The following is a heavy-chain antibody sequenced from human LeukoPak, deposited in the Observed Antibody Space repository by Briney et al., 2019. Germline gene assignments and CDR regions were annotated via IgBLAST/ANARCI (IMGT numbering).Heavy chain of an antibody. CDR3: ARELYYYDSSGYYRYFDY. D-gene: IGHD3-22*01. Sequence: GGSLRLSCAASGFTVSNNYMSWVRQAPGKGLERVSFIYSGGSTYYADSVKGRFTISRDNSKNTLYLQMNSLRAEDTAVYYCARELYYYDSSGYYRYFDYWGQGTLVTVSS. CDR1: GFTVSNNY. V-gene: IGHV3-66*02. CDR2: IYSGGST. J-gene: IGHJ4*02.